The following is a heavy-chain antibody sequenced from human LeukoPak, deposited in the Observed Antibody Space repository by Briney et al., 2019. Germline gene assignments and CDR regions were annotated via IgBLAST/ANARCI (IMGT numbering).Heavy chain of an antibody. Sequence: GSLRLSCAASGFTFSSYAMSWVRQAPGKGLEWVSAISGSGGSTYYADSVKGRFTISRDNSKNTLYLQMNSLRAEDTAVYYCAKRSASSSRDYYYYYGMDVWGQGTTVTVPS. J-gene: IGHJ6*02. CDR2: ISGSGGST. D-gene: IGHD6-6*01. CDR1: GFTFSSYA. V-gene: IGHV3-23*01. CDR3: AKRSASSSRDYYYYYGMDV.